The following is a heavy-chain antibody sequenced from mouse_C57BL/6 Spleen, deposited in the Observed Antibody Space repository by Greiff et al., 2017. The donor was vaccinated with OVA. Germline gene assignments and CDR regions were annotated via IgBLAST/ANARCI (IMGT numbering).Heavy chain of an antibody. CDR1: GYTFTSYW. CDR3: ARGGLRLKAMDY. J-gene: IGHJ4*01. D-gene: IGHD3-2*02. CDR2: IDPSDSYT. Sequence: QVQLQQPGAELVMPGASVKLSCKASGYTFTSYWMHWVKQRPGQGLAWIGEIDPSDSYTNYNQKFKGKSTLTVDKSSSTAYMQLSRLTSEDSAVYACARGGLRLKAMDYWGQGTSVTVSS. V-gene: IGHV1-69*01.